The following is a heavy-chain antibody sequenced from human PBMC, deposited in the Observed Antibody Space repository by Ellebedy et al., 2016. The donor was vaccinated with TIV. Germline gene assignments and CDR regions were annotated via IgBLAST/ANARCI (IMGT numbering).Heavy chain of an antibody. CDR2: ISYSGST. Sequence: MPSETLSLTCTVSGASISRYYWSWIRQPPGKGLEWIGYISYSGSTNYTPSLKSRVTISVDTSKNQFSLKLSSVTAADTAVYYCARGLCFGDHRLEYWGQGTLVTVSS. CDR1: GASISRYY. J-gene: IGHJ4*02. CDR3: ARGLCFGDHRLEY. D-gene: IGHD3-10*01. V-gene: IGHV4-59*01.